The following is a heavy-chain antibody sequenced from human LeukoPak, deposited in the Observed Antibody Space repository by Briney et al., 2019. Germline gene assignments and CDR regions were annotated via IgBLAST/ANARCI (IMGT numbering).Heavy chain of an antibody. V-gene: IGHV3-7*03. CDR1: GFFFNSYW. J-gene: IGHJ4*02. CDR2: ENQDGSEI. CDR3: ARDVVVVAATHHFDY. Sequence: GGSLRLSCVTSGFFFNSYWMSWVRQAPGKGLEWVANENQDGSEIYYVDSVKGRFIMTRDNAKNSLYLQMNSLRAEDTAVYYCARDVVVVAATHHFDYWGQGTLVTVSS. D-gene: IGHD2-15*01.